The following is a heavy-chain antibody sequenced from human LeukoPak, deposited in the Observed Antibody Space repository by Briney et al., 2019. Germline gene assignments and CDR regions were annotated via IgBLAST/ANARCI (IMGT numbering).Heavy chain of an antibody. CDR1: GFTFSSYT. CDR2: ITSSSSYI. CDR3: ARDFHRRLYDSSGYYLY. V-gene: IGHV3-21*01. D-gene: IGHD3-22*01. J-gene: IGHJ4*02. Sequence: GGSLRLSCAASGFTFSSYTMNWVRQAPGKGLEWVSSITSSSSYIYYADSVKGRFTISRDNAKNSLYLQMNSLRAEDTAVYYCARDFHRRLYDSSGYYLYWGQGTLVTVSS.